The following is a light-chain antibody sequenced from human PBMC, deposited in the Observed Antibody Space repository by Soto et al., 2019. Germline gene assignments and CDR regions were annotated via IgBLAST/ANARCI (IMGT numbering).Light chain of an antibody. V-gene: IGLV2-14*01. CDR3: SSYRSGSTLV. J-gene: IGLJ2*01. CDR2: DVH. Sequence: QSALTQPASVSGSPGQSITISCTGTSSDVGGSNYVSWYQQHPGEAPKLMIYDVHNRPSGISNRFSGSKSGNTASLTISGLQAEDEADCYCSSYRSGSTLVFGGGTKLTVL. CDR1: SSDVGGSNY.